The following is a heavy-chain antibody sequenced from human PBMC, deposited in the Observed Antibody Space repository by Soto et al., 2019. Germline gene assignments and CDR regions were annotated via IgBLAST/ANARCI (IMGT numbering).Heavy chain of an antibody. CDR3: ARGDTAMVIDY. Sequence: EVQLVESGGGLVQPGGSLRLSCEASGFTFSIYWMHWVRQAPGKGLVWVSRINSAGTTTTYADSMKGRFTISRDNAKNTLYLRMNSLRAEDTAVYYCARGDTAMVIDYWGQGTQVTVSS. J-gene: IGHJ4*02. D-gene: IGHD5-18*01. CDR1: GFTFSIYW. CDR2: INSAGTTT. V-gene: IGHV3-74*01.